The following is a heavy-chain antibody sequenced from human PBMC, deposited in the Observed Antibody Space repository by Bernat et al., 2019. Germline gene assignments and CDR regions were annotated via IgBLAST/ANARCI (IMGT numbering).Heavy chain of an antibody. CDR2: ISISNNYI. V-gene: IGHV3-21*01. D-gene: IGHD2-15*01. CDR3: ARGYCSGGNCYTRAPSYYYGMDV. CDR1: GFTFSTYN. Sequence: VQLVESGGGLVKPGGSLRLSCAASGFTFSTYNMNWVRQAPGKGLEWVSSISISNNYIYYADSVKGRFTISRDNANNSLYLQRNSLRAEDTAIYYCARGYCSGGNCYTRAPSYYYGMDVWGQGTTVTVAS. J-gene: IGHJ6*02.